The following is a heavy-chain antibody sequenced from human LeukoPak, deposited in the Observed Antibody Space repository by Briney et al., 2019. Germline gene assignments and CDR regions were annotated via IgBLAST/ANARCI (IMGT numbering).Heavy chain of an antibody. CDR3: ARAGDQYFDL. J-gene: IGHJ4*02. Sequence: GASVKVSCKVSGYTLTELSMHWVRQAPGQGLEWVGIISPRGDSTSFAQKFVGRVTMTRDTSTSTVYMELSSLRSEDTAVYYCARAGDQYFDLWGQGTLVAVSS. CDR2: ISPRGDST. V-gene: IGHV1-46*01. D-gene: IGHD7-27*01. CDR1: GYTLTELS.